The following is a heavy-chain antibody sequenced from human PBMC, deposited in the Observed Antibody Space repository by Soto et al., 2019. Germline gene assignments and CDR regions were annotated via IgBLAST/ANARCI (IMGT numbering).Heavy chain of an antibody. V-gene: IGHV1-69*01. J-gene: IGHJ6*02. D-gene: IGHD5-18*01. CDR2: LIPVFGSP. Sequence: QVQLVQSGAEVKKPGSSVTVSCKTSGGTFSKDDINWVRQAPGQGLEWMGLLIPVFGSPIYAQKFQGRIRITADESTSTGFMDLSSLRSEDTAVYYCTRVLGYTFEPGKTRYSAMDVWGQGTTVSVSS. CDR3: TRVLGYTFEPGKTRYSAMDV. CDR1: GGTFSKDD.